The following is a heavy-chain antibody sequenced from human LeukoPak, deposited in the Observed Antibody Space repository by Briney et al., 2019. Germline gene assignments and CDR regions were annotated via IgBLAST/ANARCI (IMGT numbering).Heavy chain of an antibody. Sequence: GGSLRLSCAASGFTFSTYAMSWVRQAPGKGLEWVSAICGSDGSRYYADSVKGRFTISRDNSKNTLYLQMNSLRGEDTAVYYCARGGSPSCYSSSGYWGQGTLVTVSS. D-gene: IGHD2-2*01. J-gene: IGHJ4*02. CDR3: ARGGSPSCYSSSGY. CDR1: GFTFSTYA. CDR2: ICGSDGSR. V-gene: IGHV3-23*01.